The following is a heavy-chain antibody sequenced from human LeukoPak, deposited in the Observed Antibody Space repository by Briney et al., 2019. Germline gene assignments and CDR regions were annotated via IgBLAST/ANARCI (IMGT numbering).Heavy chain of an antibody. Sequence: PGGSLRLSCAASGFTFDDYAMHWVRQAPGKGLEWVSGISWNSGSIGYADSVKGRFTISRDNAKNSLYLQMNSLRAEDTALYCCAKDAGGQWLVHYMDVWGKGTTVTISS. J-gene: IGHJ6*03. CDR2: ISWNSGSI. CDR1: GFTFDDYA. D-gene: IGHD6-19*01. V-gene: IGHV3-9*01. CDR3: AKDAGGQWLVHYMDV.